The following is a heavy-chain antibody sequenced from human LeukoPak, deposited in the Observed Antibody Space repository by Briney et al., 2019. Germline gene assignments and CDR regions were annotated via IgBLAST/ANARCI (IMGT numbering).Heavy chain of an antibody. Sequence: GGSLRLSCAASGFTFSSYGMHWVRQAPGKGLEWVAVISYDGSNKYYADSVKGRFTISRDNSKNTLYLQMNSLRAEDTAVYYCARDEYSYGPRLWGQGTLVTVSS. J-gene: IGHJ4*02. V-gene: IGHV3-30*03. CDR3: ARDEYSYGPRL. CDR1: GFTFSSYG. CDR2: ISYDGSNK. D-gene: IGHD5-18*01.